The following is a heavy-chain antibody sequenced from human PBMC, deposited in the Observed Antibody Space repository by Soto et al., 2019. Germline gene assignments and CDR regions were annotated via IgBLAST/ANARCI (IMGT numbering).Heavy chain of an antibody. V-gene: IGHV3-23*01. CDR2: SSGSGGAT. CDR3: AKERGESYGSIGYYY. Sequence: SLRLSCAASGFTFSSYAMSWVSQAPGKGLEWVSASSGSGGATYYADSVKGRFTISRDNSKNTLYLQLNSLRAEDTAVYYCAKERGESYGSIGYYYWGQGTLVTVSS. D-gene: IGHD3-22*01. J-gene: IGHJ4*02. CDR1: GFTFSSYA.